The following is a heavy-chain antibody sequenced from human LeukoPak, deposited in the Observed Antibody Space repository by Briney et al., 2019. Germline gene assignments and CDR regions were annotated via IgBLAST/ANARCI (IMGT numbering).Heavy chain of an antibody. Sequence: PSETLSLTCTVSGGSISSSSYYWGWIRQPPGKGLEWIGSIYYSGSTCYNPSLKGRVTISVDTSKNQFSPKLSSVTAADTAVYYCARLEYNWNHGDYWGQGTLVTVSS. CDR2: IYYSGST. J-gene: IGHJ4*02. D-gene: IGHD1-14*01. CDR1: GGSISSSSYY. CDR3: ARLEYNWNHGDY. V-gene: IGHV4-39*01.